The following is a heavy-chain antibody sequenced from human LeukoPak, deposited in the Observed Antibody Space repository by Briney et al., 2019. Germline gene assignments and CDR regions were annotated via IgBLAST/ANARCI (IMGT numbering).Heavy chain of an antibody. CDR2: IYYSGST. Sequence: ESGPTLVNPSQTLSLTCTVSGGSISSGGYYWSWIRQHPGRGLEWIGYIYYSGSTYYNPSLKSRVTISVDTSKNQFSLKLSSVTAADTAVYYCAVTDYSYVDYWGQGTLVTVSP. V-gene: IGHV4-31*03. CDR3: AVTDYSYVDY. J-gene: IGHJ4*02. CDR1: GGSISSGGYY. D-gene: IGHD2-15*01.